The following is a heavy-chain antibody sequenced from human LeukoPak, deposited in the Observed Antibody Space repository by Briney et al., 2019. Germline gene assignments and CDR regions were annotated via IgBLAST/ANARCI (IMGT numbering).Heavy chain of an antibody. CDR1: GFTFSSYA. D-gene: IGHD1-26*01. CDR3: ASERGSYYVEGHDY. Sequence: PGGSLRLSCAASGFTFSSYAMSWVRQAPGKGLEWVSAISGSGGSTYYADSVKGRFTISRDNSKNTLYLQMNSLRAEDTAVYYCASERGSYYVEGHDYWGQGTLVTVSS. CDR2: ISGSGGST. V-gene: IGHV3-23*01. J-gene: IGHJ4*02.